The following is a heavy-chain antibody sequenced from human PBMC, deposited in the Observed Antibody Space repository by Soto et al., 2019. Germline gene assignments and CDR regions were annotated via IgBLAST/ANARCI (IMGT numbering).Heavy chain of an antibody. D-gene: IGHD3-10*01. CDR1: GFTFSSYG. Sequence: GGSLRLSCAASGFTFSSYGMHWVRQAPGKGLEWVAVISYDGSNKYYADSVKGRFTISRDNSKNTLYLQMNSLRAEDTAVYYCAKDQFGITMVRVPDYWGQGTLVTVSS. CDR2: ISYDGSNK. V-gene: IGHV3-30*18. CDR3: AKDQFGITMVRVPDY. J-gene: IGHJ4*02.